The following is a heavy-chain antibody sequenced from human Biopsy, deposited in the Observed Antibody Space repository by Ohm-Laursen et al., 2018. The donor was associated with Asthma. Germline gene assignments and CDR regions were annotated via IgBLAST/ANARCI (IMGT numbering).Heavy chain of an antibody. Sequence: TLSLTCIVSGGSINIGDYYWSWIRQHPVKGLEWIGYIYYSGSTYYNPSLKSRVSMSLDTSKNQFSLSLTSVTAADTAVYYCARTTYGDDGFDPWGQGTLVTVSS. D-gene: IGHD4-17*01. CDR2: IYYSGST. CDR3: ARTTYGDDGFDP. J-gene: IGHJ5*02. CDR1: GGSINIGDYY. V-gene: IGHV4-31*03.